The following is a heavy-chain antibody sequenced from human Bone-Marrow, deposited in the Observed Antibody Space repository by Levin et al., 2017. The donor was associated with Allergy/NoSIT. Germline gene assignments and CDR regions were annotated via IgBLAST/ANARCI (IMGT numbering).Heavy chain of an antibody. CDR2: IKYDGSDK. V-gene: IGHV3-7*01. J-gene: IGHJ4*02. D-gene: IGHD1-26*01. Sequence: GGSLRLSCTASGFTFSDYWMTWVRQAPEKGLEWVAKIKYDGSDKYYVDSVKGRFTISKDNARNSVYLQMNSLRDEDTAVYYCARDTKIVHTNYYFVYWGQGALVTVSS. CDR3: ARDTKIVHTNYYFVY. CDR1: GFTFSDYW.